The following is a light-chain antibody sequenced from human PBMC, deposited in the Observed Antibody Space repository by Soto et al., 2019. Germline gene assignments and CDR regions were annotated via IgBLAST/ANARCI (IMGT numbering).Light chain of an antibody. Sequence: QSALTQPPSASGSPGQSVNISCIGTSNDVGGHRYVSWYQQYPGKAPRIIIYEGTKRPSGVPDRFSGSKSGNTASLTVSGLQAEDEADYYGGSYIVAIKFFVFGTGTKVTVL. CDR2: EGT. CDR3: GSYIVAIKFFV. V-gene: IGLV2-8*01. CDR1: SNDVGGHRY. J-gene: IGLJ1*01.